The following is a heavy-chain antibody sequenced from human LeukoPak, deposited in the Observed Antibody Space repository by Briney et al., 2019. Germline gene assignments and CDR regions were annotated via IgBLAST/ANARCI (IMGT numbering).Heavy chain of an antibody. CDR3: AIMVRGVKKEPIDY. V-gene: IGHV4-61*01. CDR1: GGSVSSGSYY. Sequence: PSETLSLTCTVSGGSVSSGSYYWSWIRQPPGKGLEWIGYIYYSGSTNYNPSLKSRVTISVDTSKNQFSLKLSSVTAADTAVYYFAIMVRGVKKEPIDYWGQGTRVTVSS. D-gene: IGHD3-10*01. J-gene: IGHJ4*02. CDR2: IYYSGST.